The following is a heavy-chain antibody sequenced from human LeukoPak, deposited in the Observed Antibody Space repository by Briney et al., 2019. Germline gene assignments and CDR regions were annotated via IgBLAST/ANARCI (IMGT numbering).Heavy chain of an antibody. V-gene: IGHV3-73*01. CDR2: IRSKANSYAT. CDR1: GFTFSGSA. Sequence: PPGGTLRLSCAASGFTFSGSAMHWVRQASGKGLEWVGRIRSKANSYATAYAASVKGRFTISRDDSKNTAYLQMNSLKTEDTAVYYCTRRYSSGWYAGDWFDPWGQGTLVTVSS. D-gene: IGHD6-19*01. CDR3: TRRYSSGWYAGDWFDP. J-gene: IGHJ5*02.